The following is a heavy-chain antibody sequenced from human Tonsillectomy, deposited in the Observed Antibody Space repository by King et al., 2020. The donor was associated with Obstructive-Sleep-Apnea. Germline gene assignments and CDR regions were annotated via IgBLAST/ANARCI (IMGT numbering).Heavy chain of an antibody. J-gene: IGHJ4*02. CDR3: ARDPMVRGVIISYYFDY. CDR2: ISSNGGST. CDR1: GFTFSSYA. Sequence: VQLVESGGGLVQPGGSLRLSCAASGFTFSSYAMHWVRQAPGKGLEYVSAISSNGGSTYYANSVKGRFTIARDNSKNTLYLQMGSLRAEDMAVYYCARDPMVRGVIISYYFDYWGQGTLVTVSS. V-gene: IGHV3-64*01. D-gene: IGHD3-10*01.